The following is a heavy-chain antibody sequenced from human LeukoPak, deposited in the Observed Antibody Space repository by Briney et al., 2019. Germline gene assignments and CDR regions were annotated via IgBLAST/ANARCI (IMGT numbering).Heavy chain of an antibody. Sequence: ASVKVSCKASGYTFTSYGISWVRQAPGQGLEWMGWISAYNGNTNYAQTLQGRVTMTTDTSTSTAYMELRSVRSDDTAVYYCAREGFARYSSGWKPFDYWGQGTLVTVSS. CDR3: AREGFARYSSGWKPFDY. V-gene: IGHV1-18*01. D-gene: IGHD6-19*01. CDR2: ISAYNGNT. CDR1: GYTFTSYG. J-gene: IGHJ4*02.